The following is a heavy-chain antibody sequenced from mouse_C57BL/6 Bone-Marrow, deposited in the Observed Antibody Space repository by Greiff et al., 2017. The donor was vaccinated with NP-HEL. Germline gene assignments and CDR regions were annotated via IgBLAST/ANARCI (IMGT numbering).Heavy chain of an antibody. CDR1: GFTFSDYG. CDR3: ARHHWYFDV. V-gene: IGHV5-17*01. J-gene: IGHJ1*03. CDR2: ISSGSSTI. Sequence: EVKLMGSGGGLVKPGGSLKLSCAASGFTFSDYGMHWVRQAPEKGLEWVAYISSGSSTIYYADTVKGRFTISRDNAKNTLFLQMTSLRSEDTAMYYCARHHWYFDVWGTGTTVTVSS.